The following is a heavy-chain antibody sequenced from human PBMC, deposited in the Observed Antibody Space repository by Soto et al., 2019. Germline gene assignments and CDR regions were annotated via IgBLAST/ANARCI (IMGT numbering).Heavy chain of an antibody. CDR2: IGRRSDI. CDR1: GFSFSTYS. V-gene: IGHV3-21*01. J-gene: IGHJ6*02. Sequence: GGSLRLSCEASGFSFSTYSMHWVRQAPGKGLEWVSSIGRRSDIYYADSVKGRFTISRDNAKNSVYLQMNSLRDEDTAVYYCVRDQDIVVAPGAYGMDVWGQGTTVTVSS. D-gene: IGHD2-2*01. CDR3: VRDQDIVVAPGAYGMDV.